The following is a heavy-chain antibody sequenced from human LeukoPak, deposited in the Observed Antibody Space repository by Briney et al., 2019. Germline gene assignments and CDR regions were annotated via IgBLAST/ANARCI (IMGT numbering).Heavy chain of an antibody. CDR3: ARGVYCSSTSCYRGWFDP. V-gene: IGHV4-34*01. Sequence: KTSETLSLTCAVYGGSFSGYYWSWIRQPPGKGLEWIGEINHSGSTNYNPSLKSRVTISVGTSKNQFSLKLSSVTAADTAVYYCARGVYCSSTSCYRGWFDPWGQGTLVTVSS. CDR1: GGSFSGYY. CDR2: INHSGST. J-gene: IGHJ5*02. D-gene: IGHD2-2*01.